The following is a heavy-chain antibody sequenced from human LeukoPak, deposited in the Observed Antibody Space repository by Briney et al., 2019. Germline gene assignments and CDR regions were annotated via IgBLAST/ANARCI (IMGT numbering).Heavy chain of an antibody. CDR2: ISYSGVVK. J-gene: IGHJ6*02. CDR1: GYTFSDYG. D-gene: IGHD3-16*01. V-gene: IGHV3-30*03. CDR3: ARVEWRGSGGAYYYYYGMDV. Sequence: PGTSLRLSCTASGYTFSDYGMHWVRQAPGKGLEWLSVISYSGVVKFYADSMKGRFTISRHNSKNTLYLQMNSLRAEDTAVYYCARVEWRGSGGAYYYYYGMDVWGQGTTVTVSS.